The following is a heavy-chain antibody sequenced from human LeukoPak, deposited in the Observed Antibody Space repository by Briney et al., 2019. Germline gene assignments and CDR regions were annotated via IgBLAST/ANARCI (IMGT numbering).Heavy chain of an antibody. J-gene: IGHJ4*02. D-gene: IGHD1-1*01. CDR3: ASNPPNTGDFYY. Sequence: ASVKVSCKTSGYTFTNLDINWLRQAPGQGLEWMGWMSPNSGDTGYAQKSQGRVSMTRDIFKSTAYMELSSLRSEDTAIYYCASNPPNTGDFYYWGLGTLVTVSS. V-gene: IGHV1-8*01. CDR2: MSPNSGDT. CDR1: GYTFTNLD.